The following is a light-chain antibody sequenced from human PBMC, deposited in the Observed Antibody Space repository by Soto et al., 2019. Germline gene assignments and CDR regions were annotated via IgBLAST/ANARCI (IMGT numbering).Light chain of an antibody. CDR3: SSYAGSSNYV. V-gene: IGLV2-8*01. CDR1: SSDVGGYNY. CDR2: EVS. J-gene: IGLJ1*01. Sequence: QSVLTQPPSASGSPGQSVTISCNGTSSDVGGYNYVSWYQQHPGKAPKLMIYEVSARPSGVPDRFSGSKSGNTASLTVSGLQAEDEADYYCSSYAGSSNYVFGTGTKLTVL.